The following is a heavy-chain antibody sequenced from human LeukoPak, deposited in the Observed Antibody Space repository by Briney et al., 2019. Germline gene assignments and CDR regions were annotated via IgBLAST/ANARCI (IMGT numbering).Heavy chain of an antibody. J-gene: IGHJ4*02. CDR1: GFMFSDHY. Sequence: GGSLRLSCAASGFMFSDHYMDWVRQAPGKGLEWVGRSRNKANSYTTEYAASVKGRFTISRDDSKNVAYLQINNLRAEDTALYYCARDDRPSGHDFDYWGQGTLVTVSS. V-gene: IGHV3-72*01. CDR3: ARDDRPSGHDFDY. D-gene: IGHD6-6*01. CDR2: SRNKANSYTT.